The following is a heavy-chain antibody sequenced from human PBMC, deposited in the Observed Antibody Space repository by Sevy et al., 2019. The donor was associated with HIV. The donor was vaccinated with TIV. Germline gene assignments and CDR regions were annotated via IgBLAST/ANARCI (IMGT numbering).Heavy chain of an antibody. D-gene: IGHD3-3*01. CDR1: GFTFSSYW. CDR2: IKQDGSEK. Sequence: GGSLRLSCAASGFTFSSYWMSWVRQAPGKGLEWVANIKQDGSEKYYVDSVKGRFTISRDNAKNSLYLQMNSLRAEDTAVYYCARGSITIFGVVMYWGQGTLVTVSS. J-gene: IGHJ4*02. CDR3: ARGSITIFGVVMY. V-gene: IGHV3-7*01.